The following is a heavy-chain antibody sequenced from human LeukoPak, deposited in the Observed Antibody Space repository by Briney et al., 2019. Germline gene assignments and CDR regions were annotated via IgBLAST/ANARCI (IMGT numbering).Heavy chain of an antibody. CDR3: ARDAAILTGRGWYFDL. J-gene: IGHJ2*01. CDR2: IYHSGST. Sequence: PSETLSLTCTVSGGSISSGGYYWSWIRQPPGKGLEWIGYIYHSGSTYYNPSLKSRVTISVDRSKNQFSLKLSSVTAADTAVYYCARDAAILTGRGWYFDLWGRGTLVTVSS. CDR1: GGSISSGGYY. V-gene: IGHV4-30-2*01. D-gene: IGHD3-9*01.